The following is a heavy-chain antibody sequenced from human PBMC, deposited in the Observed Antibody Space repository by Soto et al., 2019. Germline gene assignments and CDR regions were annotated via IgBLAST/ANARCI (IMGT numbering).Heavy chain of an antibody. V-gene: IGHV3-33*01. Sequence: QVQLVESGGGVVQPGRSLRLSCAASGFTFSSYGMHWVRQAPGTGLEWVAGIWYYGSNKYYADSVKGRFTISRDNSKNTLYLQMNSLRAEDTAVYYCARDPPRFGELLFDYWGQGTLVTVSS. CDR2: IWYYGSNK. CDR3: ARDPPRFGELLFDY. CDR1: GFTFSSYG. D-gene: IGHD3-10*01. J-gene: IGHJ4*02.